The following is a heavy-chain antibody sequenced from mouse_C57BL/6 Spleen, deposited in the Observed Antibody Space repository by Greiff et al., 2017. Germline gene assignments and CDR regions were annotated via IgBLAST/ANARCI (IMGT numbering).Heavy chain of an antibody. D-gene: IGHD1-1*01. J-gene: IGHJ2*01. CDR3: ATITTVVARD. CDR2: IYPRDGST. CDR1: GYTFTSYD. Sequence: VKLVESGPELVKPGASVKLSCKASGYTFTSYDINWVKQRPGQGLEWIGWIYPRDGSTKYNEKFKGKATLTVDTSSSTAYMELHSLTSEDSAVYFCATITTVVARDWGQGTTLTVSS. V-gene: IGHV1-85*01.